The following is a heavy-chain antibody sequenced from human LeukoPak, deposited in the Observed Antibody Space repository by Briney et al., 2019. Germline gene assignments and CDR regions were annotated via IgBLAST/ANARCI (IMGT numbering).Heavy chain of an antibody. CDR1: GFTFSSYA. V-gene: IGHV3-23*01. J-gene: IGHJ4*02. Sequence: GGSLRLSCAASGFTFSSYALSWVRQAPGKGLEWVSAISGSGGSTYYADSVKGRFTISRDNSKNTLYLQMNSLRAEDTAVYYCAKDEYYGSGRPYWGQGTLVTVSS. CDR2: ISGSGGST. D-gene: IGHD3-10*01. CDR3: AKDEYYGSGRPY.